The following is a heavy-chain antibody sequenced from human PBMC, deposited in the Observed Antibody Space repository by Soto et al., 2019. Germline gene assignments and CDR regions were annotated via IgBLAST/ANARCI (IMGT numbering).Heavy chain of an antibody. J-gene: IGHJ4*02. CDR1: GYTFTSYA. Sequence: ASVKVSCKASGYTFTSYAMHWVRQAPGQRLEWMGWINAGNGNTKYSQKFQGRVTITRDTSASTAYMELSSLRSEDTAVYYCARDFLYYDYVWGSYRSTGFDYWGQGTLVTVSS. CDR3: ARDFLYYDYVWGSYRSTGFDY. V-gene: IGHV1-3*01. CDR2: INAGNGNT. D-gene: IGHD3-16*02.